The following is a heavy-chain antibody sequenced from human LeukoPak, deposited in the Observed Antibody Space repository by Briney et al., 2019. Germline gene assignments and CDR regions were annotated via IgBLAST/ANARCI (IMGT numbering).Heavy chain of an antibody. Sequence: SQTLSLTCTVSGGSISRGDYYWRWIRQPPGKGLEWIGYIYYSGSTYYNPSLKSRVTISVDTSKNQFSLKLSSVTAADTAVYYCARSNYDFWSGYYYYMDVWGKGTTVTVSS. J-gene: IGHJ6*03. CDR2: IYYSGST. V-gene: IGHV4-30-4*08. D-gene: IGHD3-3*01. CDR3: ARSNYDFWSGYYYYMDV. CDR1: GGSISRGDYY.